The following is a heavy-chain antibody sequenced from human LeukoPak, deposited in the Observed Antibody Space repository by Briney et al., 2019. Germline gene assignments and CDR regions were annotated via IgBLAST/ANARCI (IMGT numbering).Heavy chain of an antibody. CDR1: GFTFSSYA. D-gene: IGHD3-9*01. CDR3: ARSPTYYDILTGYYPAYYFDY. Sequence: SGGSLRLSCAASGFTFSSYAMSWVRQAPGKGLEWVSAISGSGGSTYYADSVKGRFTISRDNSKNTLYLQMSSLRAEDTAVYYCARSPTYYDILTGYYPAYYFDYWGQGTLVTVPS. V-gene: IGHV3-23*01. J-gene: IGHJ4*02. CDR2: ISGSGGST.